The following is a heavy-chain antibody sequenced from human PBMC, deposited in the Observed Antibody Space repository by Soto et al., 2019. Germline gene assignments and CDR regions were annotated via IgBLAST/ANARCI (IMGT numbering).Heavy chain of an antibody. J-gene: IGHJ3*02. Sequence: EVQLLGSGGGLVQPGGSLRLSCAASGFTFSSYAMSWVRQAPGKGLEWVSAISGSGGSTYYADSVKGRFTISRDNSKNTLYLQMNSLRAEDTAVYYCAKDATWYYGSGSYYPDAFDIWGQGTMVTVSS. V-gene: IGHV3-23*01. CDR2: ISGSGGST. D-gene: IGHD3-10*01. CDR1: GFTFSSYA. CDR3: AKDATWYYGSGSYYPDAFDI.